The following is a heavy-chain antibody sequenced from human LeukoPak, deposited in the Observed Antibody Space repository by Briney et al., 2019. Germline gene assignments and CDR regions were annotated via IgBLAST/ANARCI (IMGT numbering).Heavy chain of an antibody. V-gene: IGHV3-33*06. CDR2: IWYDGSNK. J-gene: IGHJ4*02. CDR1: GFTFSSYG. CDR3: AKARPDCGSTSCYTTEIDY. Sequence: GGSLRLSCAASGFTFSSYGMHWVRQAPGKGLEWVAVIWYDGSNKYYADSVKGRFTISRDNSKNTLYLQMNSLRAEDTAVYYCAKARPDCGSTSCYTTEIDYWGQGTLVTVSS. D-gene: IGHD2-2*02.